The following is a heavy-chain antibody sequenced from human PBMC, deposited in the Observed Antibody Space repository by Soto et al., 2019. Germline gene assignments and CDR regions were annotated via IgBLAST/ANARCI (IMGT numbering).Heavy chain of an antibody. J-gene: IGHJ6*02. CDR2: INLDGSEK. V-gene: IGHV3-7*05. CDR1: GFTFRTYW. CDR3: ARDGSTSWYSYDYHGMDV. Sequence: EVQLVESGGGLVQPGGSLRLSCAASGFTFRTYWLSWVRQVPGKGLEWVANINLDGSEKNYVDSVKGRFTISRDNARNSLYRRMSRRRAEDTALYYCARDGSTSWYSYDYHGMDVWGQGTTVTVSS. D-gene: IGHD5-18*01.